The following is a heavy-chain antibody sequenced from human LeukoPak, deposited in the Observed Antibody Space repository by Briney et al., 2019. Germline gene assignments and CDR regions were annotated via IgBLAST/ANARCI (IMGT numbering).Heavy chain of an antibody. CDR2: INHSGST. CDR1: GGSFSGYY. D-gene: IGHD3-22*01. CDR3: AGSFTYYYDSSGSPSY. Sequence: SETLSLTCAVYGGSFSGYYWSWIRQPPGKGLEWIGEINHSGSTNYNPSLKSRVTISVDTSKNQSSLKLSSVTAADTAVYYCAGSFTYYYDSSGSPSYWGQGTLVTVSS. J-gene: IGHJ4*02. V-gene: IGHV4-34*01.